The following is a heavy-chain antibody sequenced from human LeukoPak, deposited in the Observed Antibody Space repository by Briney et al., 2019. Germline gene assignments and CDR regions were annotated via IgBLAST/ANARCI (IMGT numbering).Heavy chain of an antibody. J-gene: IGHJ3*02. CDR3: AKVWIRFLEWPRAFDI. V-gene: IGHV3-23*01. D-gene: IGHD3-3*01. CDR1: GFTFSSYA. CDR2: ISGSGGST. Sequence: GGSLRLSCAASGFTFSSYAMSWVRQAPGKGLEWVSAISGSGGSTYYADSVKGRFTISRDNSKNTLYLQMNSLRAEDTAVYYCAKVWIRFLEWPRAFDIWGQGTMVTVSS.